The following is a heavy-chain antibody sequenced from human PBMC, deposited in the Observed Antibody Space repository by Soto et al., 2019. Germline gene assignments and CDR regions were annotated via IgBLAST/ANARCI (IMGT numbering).Heavy chain of an antibody. V-gene: IGHV3-30*18. CDR1: GFTFSNYA. Sequence: QVQGVESGGGVVQPGKSLRLSCAASGFTFSNYAMHWVRQAPGKGLEWVASISHDATTIYYGDSVKGRFTVSRDNSKTTLYLHMDSLRTEDTAVYQCTKGPWHLAYVHYFDYWGQGTLVTVTS. CDR2: ISHDATTI. CDR3: TKGPWHLAYVHYFDY. D-gene: IGHD3-10*02. J-gene: IGHJ4*02.